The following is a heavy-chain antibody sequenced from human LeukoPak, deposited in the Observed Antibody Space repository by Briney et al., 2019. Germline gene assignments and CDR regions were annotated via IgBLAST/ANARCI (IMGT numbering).Heavy chain of an antibody. CDR3: ASRVVLAAMGAFDI. V-gene: IGHV1-69*02. J-gene: IGHJ3*02. CDR1: GATLSSYT. Sequence: ASVKLSCKASGATLSSYTISWVRQAPGQGLEWMGRIIPILGIANYAQKFQGRVTITADKSTSTAYMKLSSLRSEDTAVYYCASRVVLAAMGAFDIWGQGTMVTVSS. D-gene: IGHD2-2*01. CDR2: IIPILGIA.